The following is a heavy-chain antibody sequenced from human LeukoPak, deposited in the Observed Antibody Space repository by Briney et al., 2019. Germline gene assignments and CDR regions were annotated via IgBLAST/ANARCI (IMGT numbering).Heavy chain of an antibody. Sequence: GGSLRLSCAASGFTFSNYAMSWVRQAPGKGLEWVSTISSSEDYTYYADSMKGRFTISRDNSKNTLYLQMNSLRGEDAAVYYCARDSTTTLLFDYWGQGTLVTVSS. V-gene: IGHV3-23*01. CDR2: ISSSEDYT. J-gene: IGHJ4*02. CDR3: ARDSTTTLLFDY. CDR1: GFTFSNYA. D-gene: IGHD4-17*01.